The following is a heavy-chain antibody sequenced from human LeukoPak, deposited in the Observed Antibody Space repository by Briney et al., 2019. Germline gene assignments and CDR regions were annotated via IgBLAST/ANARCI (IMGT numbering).Heavy chain of an antibody. Sequence: PGGPLRLSCAASGFTFSSYSMNWVRQAPGKGLEWVSSISSSSSYIYYADSVKGRFTISRDNAKNSLYLQMNSLRAEDTAVYYCASMGGRAERVGYWGQGTLVTVSS. D-gene: IGHD3-16*01. V-gene: IGHV3-21*01. CDR3: ASMGGRAERVGY. CDR1: GFTFSSYS. CDR2: ISSSSSYI. J-gene: IGHJ4*02.